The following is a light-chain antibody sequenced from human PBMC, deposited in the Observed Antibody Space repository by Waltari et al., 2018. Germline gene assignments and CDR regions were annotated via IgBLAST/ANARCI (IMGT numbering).Light chain of an antibody. V-gene: IGLV1-44*01. Sequence: QSVLTQPPSLSGTPGQRVTISCSGSNPNIGSNTVDWYQVLPGTAPKLLIHGNDQRPSGVPDRFSGSKFGASGSLAISGLQPEDESEYYCAAWDESLKGWVFGGGTRLTVL. CDR1: NPNIGSNT. CDR3: AAWDESLKGWV. CDR2: GND. J-gene: IGLJ3*02.